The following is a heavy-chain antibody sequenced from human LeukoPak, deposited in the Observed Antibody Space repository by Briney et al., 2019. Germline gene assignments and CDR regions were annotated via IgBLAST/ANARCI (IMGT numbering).Heavy chain of an antibody. CDR2: IKQDGSEK. Sequence: PGGSLRLSCAASGFTFSDYWMSWVRQAPGKGLEWVANIKQDGSEKYYAEFVRGRFTISRDNAKNSLYLQMNSLRAEDTALYYCARDRRTYTNFDYWGQGTLVTVSS. V-gene: IGHV3-7*01. J-gene: IGHJ4*02. CDR1: GFTFSDYW. D-gene: IGHD2-2*02. CDR3: ARDRRTYTNFDY.